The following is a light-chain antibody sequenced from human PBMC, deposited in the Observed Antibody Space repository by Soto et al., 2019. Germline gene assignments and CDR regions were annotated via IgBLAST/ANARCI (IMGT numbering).Light chain of an antibody. V-gene: IGLV2-14*03. CDR2: DVT. CDR3: SSYSDGATLLV. Sequence: QSALTQPASVSGSPGQSITISCTGTSSDDGGFDYVSWFQHYPGKAPKLIIFDVTNRPSGISHRFSGSKSGNTASLTISGLQTEDEADYYCSSYSDGATLLVFGGGTQLTVL. J-gene: IGLJ3*02. CDR1: SSDDGGFDY.